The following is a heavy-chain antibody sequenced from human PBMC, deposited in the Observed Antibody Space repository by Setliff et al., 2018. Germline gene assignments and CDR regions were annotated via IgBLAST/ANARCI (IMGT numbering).Heavy chain of an antibody. D-gene: IGHD3-22*01. J-gene: IGHJ4*02. Sequence: SETLSLTCSVAGGSMSNYFWSWVRRPPGKGLEWIGFISSGGSTIYSPSLKSRVTISVDTSKNQFSLRLTSVTAADTAIYYCARNPASGAYYSSRPFHFDYRGQGALVTVSS. CDR2: ISSGGST. V-gene: IGHV4-4*08. CDR3: ARNPASGAYYSSRPFHFDY. CDR1: GGSMSNYF.